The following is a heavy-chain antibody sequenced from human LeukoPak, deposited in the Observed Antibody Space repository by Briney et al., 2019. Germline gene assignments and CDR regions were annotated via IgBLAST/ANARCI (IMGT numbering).Heavy chain of an antibody. D-gene: IGHD5-12*01. J-gene: IGHJ4*02. V-gene: IGHV4-59*12. CDR3: ARVGRGGYSGYDYYFDY. Sequence: SETLSLTCTVSGGSISSYYWSWIRQPPGKGLEWIGYIYYSGSTNYNPSLKSRVTMSVDTSKNQFSLKLSSVTAADTAVYYCARVGRGGYSGYDYYFDYWGQGTLVTVSS. CDR1: GGSISSYY. CDR2: IYYSGST.